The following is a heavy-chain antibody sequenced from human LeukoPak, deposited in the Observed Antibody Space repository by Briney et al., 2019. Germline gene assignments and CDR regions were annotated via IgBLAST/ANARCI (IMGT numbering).Heavy chain of an antibody. CDR3: ANLYDFWSGYYQTRDY. CDR1: GFTFSSYA. CDR2: ISGSGGST. Sequence: GGSLRLSCAASGFTFSSYAVSWVRQAPGKGLEWVSAISGSGGSTYYADSVKGRFTISRDNSKNTLYLQMNSLRAEDTAVYYCANLYDFWSGYYQTRDYWGQGTLVTVSS. J-gene: IGHJ4*02. D-gene: IGHD3-3*01. V-gene: IGHV3-23*01.